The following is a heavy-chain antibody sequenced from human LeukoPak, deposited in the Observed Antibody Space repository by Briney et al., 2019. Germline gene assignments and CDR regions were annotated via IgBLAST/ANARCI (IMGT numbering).Heavy chain of an antibody. V-gene: IGHV3-48*03. J-gene: IGHJ6*03. Sequence: GGSLRLSCAASGFTFSSYEMNWVRQAPGKGLEWVSYISSSGSTIYYADSVKGRFTISRDNSKNTLYLQMNSLRSDDTAVYYCARDYGDYYYYYMDVWGKGTTVTVSS. CDR3: ARDYGDYYYYYMDV. CDR2: ISSSGSTI. D-gene: IGHD4-17*01. CDR1: GFTFSSYE.